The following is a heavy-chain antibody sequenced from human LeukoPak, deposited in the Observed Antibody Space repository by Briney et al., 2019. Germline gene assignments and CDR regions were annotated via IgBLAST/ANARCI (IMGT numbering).Heavy chain of an antibody. CDR1: GFTFSSYS. V-gene: IGHV3-23*01. CDR3: AKESSGGWYFDY. D-gene: IGHD6-19*01. Sequence: PGGSLRLSCATSGFTFSSYSMNWVRQAPGKGLEWVSSIPASGGSTYYADSVKGRFTISRDNSKNSLYLQMNSLRAEDTAVYYCAKESSGGWYFDYWGQGTLVTVSS. CDR2: IPASGGST. J-gene: IGHJ4*02.